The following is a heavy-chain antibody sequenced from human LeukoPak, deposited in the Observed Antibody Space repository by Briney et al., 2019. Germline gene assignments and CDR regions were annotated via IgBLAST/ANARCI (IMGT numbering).Heavy chain of an antibody. Sequence: GESLKISCKGSVYSFTSYWIGWVRQMPGKGLEWMGIIYPGDSDIRDSPSFQGQVTISADKSISTAYLQWSSLKASDTAIYYCARHVRSGRGYTYGVFDYWGQGTLVTVSS. D-gene: IGHD5-18*01. CDR3: ARHVRSGRGYTYGVFDY. CDR2: IYPGDSDI. CDR1: VYSFTSYW. V-gene: IGHV5-51*01. J-gene: IGHJ4*02.